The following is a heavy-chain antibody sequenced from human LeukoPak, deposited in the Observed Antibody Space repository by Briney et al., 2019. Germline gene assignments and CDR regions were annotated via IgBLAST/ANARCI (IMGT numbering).Heavy chain of an antibody. CDR1: GGSFSGYY. J-gene: IGHJ4*02. CDR3: ARTRAYSSLFDY. V-gene: IGHV4-34*01. CDR2: INHSGST. Sequence: SETLSLTCAVYGGSFSGYYWSWIRQPPGKGLEWIGEINHSGSTNYNPSLKSRVTISVDTSKNQFSLKLSSVTAADTAVYYCARTRAYSSLFDYWGQGTLVTVSS. D-gene: IGHD6-19*01.